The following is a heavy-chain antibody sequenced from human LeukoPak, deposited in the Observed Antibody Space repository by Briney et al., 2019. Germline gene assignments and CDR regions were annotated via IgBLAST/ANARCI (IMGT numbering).Heavy chain of an antibody. D-gene: IGHD3-3*01. CDR2: ISYDGSNK. V-gene: IGHV3-30*04. J-gene: IGHJ4*02. Sequence: GGSLRLSCAASGFTFSSYEMNWVRQAPGKGLQGVAVISYDGSNKYYTDSVRGRFTISRDNSKNTMYLEMNSLRAEDTDVYYCARERERFLNLWGQGTLVTVSS. CDR3: ARERERFLNL. CDR1: GFTFSSYE.